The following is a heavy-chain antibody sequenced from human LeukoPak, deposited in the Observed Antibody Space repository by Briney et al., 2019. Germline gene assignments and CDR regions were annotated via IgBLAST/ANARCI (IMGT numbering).Heavy chain of an antibody. J-gene: IGHJ6*04. D-gene: IGHD3-16*01. CDR3: ARDPGYESWSPFWGGMDV. CDR1: GFTFSSSW. Sequence: GGSLSLSCAASGFTFSSSWMHWVRQAPGKGLVWVSRITRDGSSTTYADSVKGRFTTSRDNAKNTLYLQMDSLRDDDTAVYYCARDPGYESWSPFWGGMDVWGNGTTVTVSS. CDR2: ITRDGSST. V-gene: IGHV3-74*01.